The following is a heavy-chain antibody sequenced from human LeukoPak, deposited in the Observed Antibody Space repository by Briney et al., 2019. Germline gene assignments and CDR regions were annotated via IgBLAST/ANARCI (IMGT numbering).Heavy chain of an antibody. CDR1: GFTFSSYS. CDR2: ISSSSSYI. V-gene: IGHV3-21*01. J-gene: IGHJ3*02. Sequence: KSGGSLRLSCAASGFTFSSYSMNWVRQAPGKGLEWVSSISSSSSYIYYADLVKGRFTISRDNAKNSLYLQMNSLRAEDTAVYYCARDEGLRYFDWLLPDDAFDIWGQGTMVTVSS. CDR3: ARDEGLRYFDWLLPDDAFDI. D-gene: IGHD3-9*01.